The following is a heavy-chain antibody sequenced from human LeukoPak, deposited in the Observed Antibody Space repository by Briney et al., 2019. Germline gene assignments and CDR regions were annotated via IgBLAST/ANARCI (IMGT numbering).Heavy chain of an antibody. CDR3: ARGRLDFWSGYYRYYFDY. CDR1: GGSISSYY. Sequence: SETLSLTCTVSGGSISSYYWSWIRQPAGKGLEWIGRIYTSGSTNYNPSLKSRVTMSVDTSKNQFSLKLSSVTAADTAVYYCARGRLDFWSGYYRYYFDYWGQGTLVTVSS. CDR2: IYTSGST. J-gene: IGHJ4*02. D-gene: IGHD3-3*01. V-gene: IGHV4-4*07.